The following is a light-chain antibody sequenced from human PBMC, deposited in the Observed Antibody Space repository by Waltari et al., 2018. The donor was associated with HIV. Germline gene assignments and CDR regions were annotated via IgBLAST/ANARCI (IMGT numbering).Light chain of an antibody. Sequence: FILTQPHSLSESPGRTVTNPCPHSNGSFSTHYLHCHQLPPGTSPTTVTYEDNQRPSGVPRRFSGSTDSSSNSASLAIHALKADDEAGYYCQSYDNTDVVFGGGTKLTVL. CDR3: QSYDNTDVV. CDR2: EDN. CDR1: NGSFSTHY. J-gene: IGLJ2*01. V-gene: IGLV6-57*01.